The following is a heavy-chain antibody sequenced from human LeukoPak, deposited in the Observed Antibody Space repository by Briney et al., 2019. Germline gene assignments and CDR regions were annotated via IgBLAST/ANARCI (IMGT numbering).Heavy chain of an antibody. CDR3: ASHLYGDYFDP. CDR1: GYSISSTYY. CDR2: IYHSGSA. Sequence: SETLSLTCTVSGYSISSTYYWGWIRQPPGKGLEWIGSIYHSGSAYYNPSLESRVTISVDTSKSQFSLKLTSVTAADTAVYYCASHLYGDYFDPWGQGTLVTVSS. D-gene: IGHD4-17*01. J-gene: IGHJ5*02. V-gene: IGHV4-38-2*02.